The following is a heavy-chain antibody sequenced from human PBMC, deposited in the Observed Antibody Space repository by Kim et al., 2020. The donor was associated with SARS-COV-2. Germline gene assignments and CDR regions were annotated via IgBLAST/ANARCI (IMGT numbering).Heavy chain of an antibody. D-gene: IGHD2-2*02. CDR2: ISWNSGSI. Sequence: GGSLRLSCAASGFTFGDYAMHWVRQAPGKGLEWVSGISWNSGSIGYADSVKGRFTISRDNAKNSLYLQMNSLRAEDTALYYCAKDLGDGYCSSTSCYRSRGSYYYYGMDVWGQGTTVTVSS. V-gene: IGHV3-9*01. CDR1: GFTFGDYA. CDR3: AKDLGDGYCSSTSCYRSRGSYYYYGMDV. J-gene: IGHJ6*02.